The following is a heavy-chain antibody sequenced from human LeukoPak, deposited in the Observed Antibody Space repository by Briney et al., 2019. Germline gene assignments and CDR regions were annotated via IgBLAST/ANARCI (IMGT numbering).Heavy chain of an antibody. CDR1: GFTFSTYW. J-gene: IGHJ4*02. V-gene: IGHV3-7*01. Sequence: GGSLRLSCAASGFTFSTYWMNWFRQTPGKGLEWVTKIKADGGEKDHVASVKGRFTVSRDNSKNTLHLQMNSLRGEDTAVYYCAKDYHRGWYLLAGRFDYWGQGTLVTVSS. D-gene: IGHD2-15*01. CDR3: AKDYHRGWYLLAGRFDY. CDR2: IKADGGEK.